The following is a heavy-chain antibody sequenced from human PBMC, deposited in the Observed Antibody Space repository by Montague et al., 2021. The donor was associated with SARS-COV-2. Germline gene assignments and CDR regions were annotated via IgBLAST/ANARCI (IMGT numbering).Heavy chain of an antibody. CDR2: LSSSGST. Sequence: SETLSLTCIVSGESIDRDTYYWGWICQSPGKGLEWIGSLSSSGSTYYNPSLRSRVTISMDTSKNHFSLKVNSVTATDTAVYFCARPGSVSGWFYFDDWGQGTLVSVSS. CDR3: ARPGSVSGWFYFDD. J-gene: IGHJ4*02. V-gene: IGHV4-39*02. D-gene: IGHD6-19*01. CDR1: GESIDRDTYY.